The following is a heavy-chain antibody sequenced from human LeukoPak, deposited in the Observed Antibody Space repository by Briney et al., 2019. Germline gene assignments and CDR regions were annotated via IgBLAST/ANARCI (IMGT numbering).Heavy chain of an antibody. CDR3: ARGSSRAFDY. V-gene: IGHV3-53*01. Sequence: GGSLRPSCAASGFTVSSNYMSWVRQAPGKGLEWVSVIYSGGTTNHADSVKGRFTVSRDNSKNTLYLQMNSLRAEDTAVYFCARGSSRAFDYWGQGTLVTVSS. J-gene: IGHJ4*02. CDR1: GFTVSSNY. CDR2: IYSGGTT. D-gene: IGHD2-2*01.